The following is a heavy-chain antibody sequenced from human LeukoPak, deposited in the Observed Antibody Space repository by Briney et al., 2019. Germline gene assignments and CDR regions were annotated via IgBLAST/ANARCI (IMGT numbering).Heavy chain of an antibody. J-gene: IGHJ4*02. CDR2: ISNSGNA. CDR3: ARSGLWFGELSLDY. Sequence: SETLSLTCAVYGGSFSDSFWTWIRKPPRNGLEWIGEISNSGNAIYNPSLKGRVTISVDTSKKQFSLNLTSVTAADTAIYYCARSGLWFGELSLDYWGQGTLVTVSS. CDR1: GGSFSDSF. D-gene: IGHD3-10*01. V-gene: IGHV4-34*01.